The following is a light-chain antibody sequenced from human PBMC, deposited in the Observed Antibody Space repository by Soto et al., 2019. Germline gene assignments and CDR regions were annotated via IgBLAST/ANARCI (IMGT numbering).Light chain of an antibody. CDR2: DVS. CDR1: SSDVGGYNY. CDR3: SSYTSSSTLGYVV. J-gene: IGLJ2*01. V-gene: IGLV2-14*01. Sequence: QSALTQPASVSGSPGQSITISCTGTSSDVGGYNYVSWYQQHPGKAPKLMIYDVSNRPSGVSNRFSGSKSGNTASLTISGLQAEEEADYDGSSYTSSSTLGYVVFGGGTKLTVL.